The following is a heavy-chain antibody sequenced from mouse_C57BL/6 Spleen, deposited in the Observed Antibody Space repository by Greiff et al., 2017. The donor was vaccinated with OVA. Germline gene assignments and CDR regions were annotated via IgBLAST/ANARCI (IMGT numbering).Heavy chain of an antibody. Sequence: QVQLQQSGAELARPGASVKLSCKASGYTFTSYSISWVKQRTGQGLEWIGEIYPRSGTTYYNEKFKGKATLTADKSSSTAYMELRSLTSEDSAVYFCARSEGGKFGYWGQGTTLTVSS. V-gene: IGHV1-81*01. J-gene: IGHJ2*01. CDR3: ARSEGGKFGY. CDR1: GYTFTSYS. CDR2: IYPRSGTT.